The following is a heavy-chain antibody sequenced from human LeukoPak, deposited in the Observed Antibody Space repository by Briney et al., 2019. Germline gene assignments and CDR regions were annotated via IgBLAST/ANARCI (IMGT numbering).Heavy chain of an antibody. CDR1: GFTFSSYA. CDR3: AKADLWFGELLAPLGDY. D-gene: IGHD3-10*01. CDR2: ISGSGGST. V-gene: IGHV3-23*01. Sequence: GGSLRLSCAASGFTFSSYAMSWVRQAPGKGLEWVSAISGSGGSTYYADSVKGRFTISRDNSKNTLYLQMNSLRAKDTAVYYCAKADLWFGELLAPLGDYWGQGTLVTVSS. J-gene: IGHJ4*02.